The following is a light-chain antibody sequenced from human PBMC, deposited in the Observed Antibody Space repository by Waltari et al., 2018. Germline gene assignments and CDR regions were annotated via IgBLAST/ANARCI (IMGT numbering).Light chain of an antibody. Sequence: DIQMTQSPSTLSASVGDRVTISCRATESIKTWLAWYQQKPGKAPKLLISRSFNLESGVPSRFSGSGSGTEFTLTISSLQPDDLATYHCQQYRRPPWTFGQGTKV. J-gene: IGKJ1*01. CDR1: ESIKTW. CDR2: RSF. CDR3: QQYRRPPWT. V-gene: IGKV1-5*03.